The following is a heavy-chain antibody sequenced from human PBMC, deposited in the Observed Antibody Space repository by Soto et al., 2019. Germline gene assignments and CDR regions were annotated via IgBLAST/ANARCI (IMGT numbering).Heavy chain of an antibody. CDR1: GGSISSSCYY. Sequence: SETLSLTCTVSGGSISSSCYYCGWSRQPPGKGLEWIGSIYYSGSTYYNPSLKSRVTISVDTSKNRFYLRLSSVTAADTAVYYCASAPGFNLFDSWGQGTLVTVSS. V-gene: IGHV4-39*01. D-gene: IGHD7-27*01. CDR2: IYYSGST. J-gene: IGHJ4*02. CDR3: ASAPGFNLFDS.